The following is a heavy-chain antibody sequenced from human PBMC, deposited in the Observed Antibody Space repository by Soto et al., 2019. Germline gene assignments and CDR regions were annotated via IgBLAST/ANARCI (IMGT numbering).Heavy chain of an antibody. V-gene: IGHV3-23*01. CDR3: AEDGIRDTVPVSAFLLNRSSDL. D-gene: IGHD2-15*01. J-gene: IGHJ2*01. Sequence: GKGLEWVSAISGSGGSTYYADSVKGRFTISRDNSKNTLYLQMNSLRAEDTVFFFQAEDGIRDTVPVSAFLLNRSSDL. CDR2: ISGSGGST.